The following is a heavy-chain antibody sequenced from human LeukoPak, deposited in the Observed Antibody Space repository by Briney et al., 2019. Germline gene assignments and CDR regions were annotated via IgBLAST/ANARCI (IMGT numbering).Heavy chain of an antibody. CDR2: IYSGGST. D-gene: IGHD2-2*01. V-gene: IGHV3-53*01. CDR3: ARSGPLGYCTSTSCYAVDH. J-gene: IGHJ4*02. CDR1: GFSVSSKY. Sequence: GGSLRLSCAASGFSVSSKYMTWVRQAPGKGLEWVSIIYSGGSTYYADSVKGRFTISRDNSKNTLSLQMNSLRAEDTAVYSCARSGPLGYCTSTSCYAVDHWGQGTLVTVSS.